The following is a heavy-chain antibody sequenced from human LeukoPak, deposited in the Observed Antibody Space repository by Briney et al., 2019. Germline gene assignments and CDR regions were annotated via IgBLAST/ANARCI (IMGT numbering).Heavy chain of an antibody. V-gene: IGHV3-74*01. CDR2: IKSDGSTT. Sequence: GALRLSCAASGFTFSSYWMHWVRQAPGKGLVWVSRIKSDGSTTTYADSVKGRFTISRDNAKNTLYLQMNSLRAEDTAVYYCARGALRAFDIWGQGTMVTVSS. J-gene: IGHJ3*02. CDR1: GFTFSSYW. CDR3: ARGALRAFDI.